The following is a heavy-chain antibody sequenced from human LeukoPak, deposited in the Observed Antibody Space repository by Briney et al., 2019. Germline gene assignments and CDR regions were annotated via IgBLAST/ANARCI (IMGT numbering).Heavy chain of an antibody. CDR1: GYSFTSYW. D-gene: IGHD5-18*01. Sequence: GESLKISCKGSGYSFTSYWIGWVRQMPGKGLEWMGIIYPGDSDTRYSPSFQGQVTISADKSISTAYLQWSSLKASDTAMYYCARQIGRYSYGQNAFDIWGQGTMVTVSS. V-gene: IGHV5-51*01. CDR3: ARQIGRYSYGQNAFDI. J-gene: IGHJ3*02. CDR2: IYPGDSDT.